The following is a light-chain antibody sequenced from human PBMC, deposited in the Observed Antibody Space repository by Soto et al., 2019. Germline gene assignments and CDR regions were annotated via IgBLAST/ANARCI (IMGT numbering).Light chain of an antibody. Sequence: IVGTQSPGTMSLAPGERATLSCRAIQSVSSSYLAWYQQNPGQAPRLLSYGASSRATGIPDRFSGSRYGTDFSLLISRLAPEDLAVYYCQQYGSSSLTFGGGTKVAIK. V-gene: IGKV3-20*01. CDR2: GAS. CDR1: QSVSSSY. J-gene: IGKJ4*01. CDR3: QQYGSSSLT.